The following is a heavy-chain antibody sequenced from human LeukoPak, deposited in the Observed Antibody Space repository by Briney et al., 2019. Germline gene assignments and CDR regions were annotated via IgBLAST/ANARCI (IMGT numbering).Heavy chain of an antibody. J-gene: IGHJ3*02. CDR1: GGSISSHY. CDR3: ARDKGGYYDSSGYYSAADAFDI. CDR2: INHSGST. V-gene: IGHV4-34*01. D-gene: IGHD3-22*01. Sequence: SETLSLTCSVSGGSISSHYWSWIRQPPGKGLEWIGEINHSGSTNYNPSLKSRVTISVDTSKNQFSLKLSSVTAADTAVYYCARDKGGYYDSSGYYSAADAFDIWGQGTMVTVSS.